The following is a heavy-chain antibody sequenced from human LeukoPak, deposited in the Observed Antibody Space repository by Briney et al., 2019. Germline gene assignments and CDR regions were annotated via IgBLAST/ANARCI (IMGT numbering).Heavy chain of an antibody. CDR3: ARDQDYDSSGYHY. V-gene: IGHV3-30-3*01. Sequence: PGRSLRLSCAASGFTFSSYAMHWVRQAPGKGLEWVAVISYDGSNKYYADSVKGRFTISRDNSKNTLYLQMNSLRAEDTAVYYCARDQDYDSSGYHYWGQGTLVTVSS. D-gene: IGHD3-22*01. J-gene: IGHJ4*02. CDR1: GFTFSSYA. CDR2: ISYDGSNK.